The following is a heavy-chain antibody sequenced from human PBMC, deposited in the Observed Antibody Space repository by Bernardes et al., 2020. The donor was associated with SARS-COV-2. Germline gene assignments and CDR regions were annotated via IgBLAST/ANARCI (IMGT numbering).Heavy chain of an antibody. D-gene: IGHD2-8*01. J-gene: IGHJ4*02. CDR2: LNPVGENT. V-gene: IGHV3-23*01. CDR3: ANDAGVDVFFDY. CDR1: GFAFSAFG. Sequence: GGALRFSCVASGFAFSAFGMAWVRQAPGKGLEGVSTLNPVGENTHYADSVKGRFTISRDNSKNMLYLQMNSLRAEDTAVYYCANDAGVDVFFDYWGQGTLVTVDS.